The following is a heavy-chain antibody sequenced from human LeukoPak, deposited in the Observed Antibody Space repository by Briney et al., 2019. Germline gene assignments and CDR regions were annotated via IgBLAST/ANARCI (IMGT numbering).Heavy chain of an antibody. D-gene: IGHD3-10*01. CDR2: INSDGSRI. CDR3: ARDPWGVVGGYYFDY. J-gene: IGHJ4*02. Sequence: GGSLRLSCAASGITFSNYWMHWVRQAPGKGLEWVSRINSDGSRITYADSVKGRFTISRDNAKNTLYLQMNSLRAEDTAVYYCARDPWGVVGGYYFDYWGQGTLVTVSS. CDR1: GITFSNYW. V-gene: IGHV3-74*01.